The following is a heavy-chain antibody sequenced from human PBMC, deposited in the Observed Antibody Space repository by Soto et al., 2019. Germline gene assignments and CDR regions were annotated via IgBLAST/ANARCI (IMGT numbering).Heavy chain of an antibody. J-gene: IGHJ6*03. V-gene: IGHV3-13*01. CDR2: LRYAGDT. CDR3: AKGPHSASGDYYMGV. CDR1: GFTLSTYD. D-gene: IGHD3-10*01. Sequence: EVQLVESGGGLVQPGGSLRLSCAASGFTLSTYDMHWVRQATGKGLEWVAALRYAGDTYYPGSVKGRFTVSRESAKNSLYLQMNSLTAGDTAVYYCAKGPHSASGDYYMGVWGKGITVTVSS.